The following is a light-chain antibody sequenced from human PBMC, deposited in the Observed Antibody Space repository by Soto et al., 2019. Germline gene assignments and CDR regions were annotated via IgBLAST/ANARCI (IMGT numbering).Light chain of an antibody. CDR2: DAS. Sequence: DIHMTQSPSSLSASVVDIVTITFQASQVINNYLNWYQQKPGKTPKLQNFDASILETGVPSKFSGSGSGTDFTFTIISLQPKDIATYYCQQYETPPITFGQGTRLEIK. CDR1: QVINNY. CDR3: QQYETPPIT. J-gene: IGKJ5*01. V-gene: IGKV1-33*01.